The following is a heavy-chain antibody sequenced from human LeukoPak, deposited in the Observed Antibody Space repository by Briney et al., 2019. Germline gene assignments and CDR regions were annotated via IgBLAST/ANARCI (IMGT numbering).Heavy chain of an antibody. Sequence: SETLSLTCAVYGGSFSGYYWSWIRQPPGKGLEWIGEINHSGSTNYNPSLKSRVTISVDTSKNQFSLKLSSVTAADTAVYYCAVVPAANYSMDVWGQGTAVTVSS. J-gene: IGHJ6*02. D-gene: IGHD2-2*01. CDR2: INHSGST. CDR3: AVVPAANYSMDV. V-gene: IGHV4-34*01. CDR1: GGSFSGYY.